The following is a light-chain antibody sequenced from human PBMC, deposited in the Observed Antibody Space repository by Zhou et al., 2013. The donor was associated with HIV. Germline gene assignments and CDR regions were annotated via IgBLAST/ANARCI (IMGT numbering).Light chain of an antibody. J-gene: IGKJ2*01. Sequence: DIQMTQSPSSLSASVGDRVTITCRASQNIYNYVDWYRQKPGKAPNLLIYAASSLQGGVPSRFSGSGSGTDFTLTITSLQPEDFATYYCQQSHSTPRTFGQGTKLE. CDR2: AAS. CDR3: QQSHSTPRT. V-gene: IGKV1-39*01. CDR1: QNIYNY.